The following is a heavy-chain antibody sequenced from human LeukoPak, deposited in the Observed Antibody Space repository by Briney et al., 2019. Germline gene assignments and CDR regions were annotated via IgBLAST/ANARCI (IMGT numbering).Heavy chain of an antibody. CDR2: ISWNSGNI. D-gene: IGHD2-21*02. V-gene: IGHV3-9*01. J-gene: IGHJ6*02. CDR1: GFTFDDYA. CDR3: AKGPPLRDYGMDV. Sequence: GGSLRLSCAASGFTFDDYAMHWVRQPPGKGLEWVSGISWNSGNIGYAGSVKGRFTISSDNAKNSLYLQMNSLRAEDTALYYCAKGPPLRDYGMDVWGQGTTVTVSS.